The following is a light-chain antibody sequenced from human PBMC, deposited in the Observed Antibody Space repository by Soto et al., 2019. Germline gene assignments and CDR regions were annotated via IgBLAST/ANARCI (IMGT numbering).Light chain of an antibody. V-gene: IGKV3-20*01. Sequence: ELVLTQSPGSLSLSPGERATLSCWASQSISGNYLAWYQQKPGQAPRLLIYGASNRATGIPDRFRGSGSGTDFSLTIRRLEPEDFAVYYCQQYGRSAIFTLGPGTTVEVK. CDR2: GAS. CDR3: QQYGRSAIFT. J-gene: IGKJ3*01. CDR1: QSISGNY.